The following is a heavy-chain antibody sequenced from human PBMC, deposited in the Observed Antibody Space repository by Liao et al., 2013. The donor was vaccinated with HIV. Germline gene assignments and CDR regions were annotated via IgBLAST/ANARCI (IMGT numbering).Heavy chain of an antibody. J-gene: IGHJ2*01. V-gene: IGHV4-34*01. CDR2: INHSGST. Sequence: QVQLQQWGAGLLKPSETLSLTCAVYGGSFSGYYWSWIRQPPGKGLEWIGEINHSGSTNYNPSLKSRVTISVDTSKNQFSLKLSSVTASDTAVYYCARSPGSGSYVWYFDLWAVAPWSRVSS. CDR3: ARSPGSGSYVWYFDL. D-gene: IGHD3-10*01. CDR1: GGSFSGYY.